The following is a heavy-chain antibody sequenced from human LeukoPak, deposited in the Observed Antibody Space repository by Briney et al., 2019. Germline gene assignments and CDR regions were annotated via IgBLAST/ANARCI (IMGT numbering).Heavy chain of an antibody. Sequence: SETLSLTCTVSGGSISSYYWSWIRQPPGKGLEWIGYIYTSGSTNYNPSLKSRVTISVDTSKNQFSLKLSSVTAADTAVYYCARDLVTVTKGFDIWGQGKMVSVSS. J-gene: IGHJ3*02. V-gene: IGHV4-4*09. D-gene: IGHD4-17*01. CDR2: IYTSGST. CDR3: ARDLVTVTKGFDI. CDR1: GGSISSYY.